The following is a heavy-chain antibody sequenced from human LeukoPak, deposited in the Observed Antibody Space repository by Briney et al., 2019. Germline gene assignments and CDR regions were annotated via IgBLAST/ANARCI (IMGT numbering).Heavy chain of an antibody. V-gene: IGHV3-11*06. CDR1: GFTFSDYY. CDR2: ISSSSSYT. D-gene: IGHD5-24*01. Sequence: GGSLRLSCAASGFTFSDYYMSWIRQAPGKGLEWVSYISSSSSYTNYADSVKGRFTISRDNAKNSLYLQMNSLRAEDTAVYYCARGDGYNQVDHWGQGTLVTVSS. J-gene: IGHJ4*02. CDR3: ARGDGYNQVDH.